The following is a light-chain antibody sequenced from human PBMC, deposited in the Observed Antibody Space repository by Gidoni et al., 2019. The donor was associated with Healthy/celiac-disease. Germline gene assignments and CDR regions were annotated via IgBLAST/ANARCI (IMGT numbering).Light chain of an antibody. V-gene: IGKV3-20*01. CDR3: QQYGSSLTWT. CDR1: QSVSSSY. CDR2: GAS. Sequence: DIVLTQSLGTLSLSPGARATLSCRASQSVSSSYLAWYQQQPGQAPRLLIYGASSRATGIPDRFSGSWSGTDFTLTISRLEPEDFAVYYCQQYGSSLTWTFGQGTKVEIK. J-gene: IGKJ1*01.